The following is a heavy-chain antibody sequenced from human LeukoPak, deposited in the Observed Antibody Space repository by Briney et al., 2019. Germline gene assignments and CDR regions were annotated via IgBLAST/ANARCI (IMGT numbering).Heavy chain of an antibody. J-gene: IGHJ4*02. CDR3: ATAVASSSGWYADY. V-gene: IGHV3-11*04. CDR1: GFTFSDYY. D-gene: IGHD6-19*01. Sequence: PGGSLRLSCAASGFTFSDYYMSWIRQAPGKGLEWVSYISSSGSTIYYADSVKGRFTISRDNAKNSLYLQMNSLRAEDTAVYYCATAVASSSGWYADYWGQGTLVTVSS. CDR2: ISSSGSTI.